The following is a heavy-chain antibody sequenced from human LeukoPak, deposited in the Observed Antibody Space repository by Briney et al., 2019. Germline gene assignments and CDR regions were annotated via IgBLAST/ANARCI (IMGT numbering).Heavy chain of an antibody. CDR1: GFTFSDYY. Sequence: GGSLRLSCAASGFTFSDYYMSWIRQAPGKGLEWVSYISSSGSTIYYADSVKGRFTIPRDNAKNSLYLQMNSLRAEDTAVYYCARDPDCSGGSCYGVDVRGQGTTVTVSS. D-gene: IGHD2-15*01. J-gene: IGHJ6*02. CDR3: ARDPDCSGGSCYGVDV. V-gene: IGHV3-11*01. CDR2: ISSSGSTI.